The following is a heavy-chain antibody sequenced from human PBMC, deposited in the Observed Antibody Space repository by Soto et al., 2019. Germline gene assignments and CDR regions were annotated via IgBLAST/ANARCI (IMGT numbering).Heavy chain of an antibody. CDR2: INPASGST. Sequence: QVQLVQSGAEVKKPGASVKVSCRTSGYTFTHYYIHWVRQAPGQGLEWLAIINPASGSTNYAQDFPGRVTLTMDTSTTTVYLELSGLRAEDTAIFYCARDLAAGDNWGQGTLVTVSS. CDR3: ARDLAAGDN. J-gene: IGHJ4*02. CDR1: GYTFTHYY. V-gene: IGHV1-46*01. D-gene: IGHD6-13*01.